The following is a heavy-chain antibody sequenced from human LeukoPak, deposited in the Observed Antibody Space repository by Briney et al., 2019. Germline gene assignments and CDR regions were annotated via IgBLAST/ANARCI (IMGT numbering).Heavy chain of an antibody. D-gene: IGHD3-22*01. CDR3: AKGSSGYFADL. V-gene: IGHV3-23*01. J-gene: IGHJ5*02. CDR2: NDGGGT. CDR1: GFLFNNYG. Sequence: GGSLRLSCAASGFLFNNYGLIWVRQAPGKGLEWVSANDGGGTQYADFVEGRFTISRDNSKNTLSLQMSSLRAEDTALYYCAKGSSGYFADLWGQGTLVTVSS.